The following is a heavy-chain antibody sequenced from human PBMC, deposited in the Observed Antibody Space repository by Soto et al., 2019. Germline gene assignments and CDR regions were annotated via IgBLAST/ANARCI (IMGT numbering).Heavy chain of an antibody. CDR1: GGSFSGYY. CDR3: ARLGTTVTRPNWFDP. CDR2: INHSGST. J-gene: IGHJ5*02. D-gene: IGHD4-17*01. V-gene: IGHV4-34*01. Sequence: ASETLSLTCAVYGGSFSGYYWSWIRQPPGKGLEWIGEINHSGSTNYNPSLKSRVTISVDTSKNQFSLKLSSVTAADTAVYYCARLGTTVTRPNWFDPWGQGTLVTVSS.